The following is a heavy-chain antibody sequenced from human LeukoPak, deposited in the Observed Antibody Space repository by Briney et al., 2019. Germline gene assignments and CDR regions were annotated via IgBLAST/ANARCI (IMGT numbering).Heavy chain of an antibody. V-gene: IGHV3-30*02. CDR1: GFTFSSTG. J-gene: IGHJ4*02. CDR3: ARTYNPDY. Sequence: GGSLRLSCTASGFTFSSTGMHWVRQAPGKGLEWVSYIRYDGNNKYYGDSVKGRLTVSRDNSKNTLYLQMNSLSVEDTAVYYCARTYNPDYWGQGTLVTVSS. CDR2: IRYDGNNK. D-gene: IGHD1-14*01.